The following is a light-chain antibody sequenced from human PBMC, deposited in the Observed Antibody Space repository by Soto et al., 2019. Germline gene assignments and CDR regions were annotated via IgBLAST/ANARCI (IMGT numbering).Light chain of an antibody. V-gene: IGKV3-20*01. CDR3: QLYGTSPFA. J-gene: IGKJ4*01. Sequence: EMVLTQSPGTLSLSPGERATLSCRASQSVSSNCVAWYQQKPVQAPRLLIDATSNSATGIPDRSSGSLSGTEFTLTIGSLEPEDFAVYYCQLYGTSPFAFGGGTEIEIK. CDR1: QSVSSNC. CDR2: ATS.